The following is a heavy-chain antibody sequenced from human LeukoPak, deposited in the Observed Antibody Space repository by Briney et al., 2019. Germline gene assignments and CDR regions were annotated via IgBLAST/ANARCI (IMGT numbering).Heavy chain of an antibody. D-gene: IGHD6-19*01. CDR3: ARDGGSGWGGLGFDY. CDR2: INPNSGGT. J-gene: IGHJ4*02. Sequence: ASVKVSCKASGYTFTGYYMHWVRQAPGQGLEWMGWINPNSGGTNYAQKFQGRVTMTRDTSISTAYMELSRLRSDDTAVYYCARDGGSGWGGLGFDYWGQGTLVTVSS. CDR1: GYTFTGYY. V-gene: IGHV1-2*02.